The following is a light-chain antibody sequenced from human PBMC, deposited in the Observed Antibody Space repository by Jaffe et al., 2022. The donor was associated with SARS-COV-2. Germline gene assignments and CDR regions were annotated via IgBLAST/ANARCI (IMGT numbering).Light chain of an antibody. J-gene: IGKJ4*01. Sequence: EIVLTQSPGTLSLSPGERATLSCRASQSVSSSYLAWYQQKPGQAPRLLIYGASSRASGIPDRFSGSGSGTDFTLTISRLEPEDFAVYYCQYYGRQLSLTFGGGTKVEIK. CDR1: QSVSSSY. CDR2: GAS. CDR3: QYYGRQLSLT. V-gene: IGKV3-20*01.